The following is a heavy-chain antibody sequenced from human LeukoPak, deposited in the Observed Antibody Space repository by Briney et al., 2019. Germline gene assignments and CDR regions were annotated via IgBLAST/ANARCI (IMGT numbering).Heavy chain of an antibody. CDR1: GDTFSSSA. V-gene: IGHV1-69*13. CDR2: IIPSLGTA. CDR3: AHTLPSGINFSFDY. D-gene: IGHD1-26*01. J-gene: IGHJ4*02. Sequence: ASVKVSCKVFGDTFSSSAISWVRQAPGQGLECMGGIIPSLGTANYARKFRGRVTITADESTSTAYMELSSLTSDDTAVYYCAHTLPSGINFSFDYWGQGTLVTVSS.